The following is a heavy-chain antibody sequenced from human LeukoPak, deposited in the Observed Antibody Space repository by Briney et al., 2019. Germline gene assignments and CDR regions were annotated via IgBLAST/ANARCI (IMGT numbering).Heavy chain of an antibody. CDR1: GGSISSYY. CDR2: IYYSGST. V-gene: IGHV4-59*01. CDR3: ARHNRLTYYFDY. D-gene: IGHD2/OR15-2a*01. Sequence: PSETLSLTCTVSGGSISSYYWSWIRQPPGKGLEWIGYIYYSGSTNYNPSLKSRVTISVDTSKNQFSLKLSSVTAADTAVYYCARHNRLTYYFDYWGQGTLVTVSS. J-gene: IGHJ4*02.